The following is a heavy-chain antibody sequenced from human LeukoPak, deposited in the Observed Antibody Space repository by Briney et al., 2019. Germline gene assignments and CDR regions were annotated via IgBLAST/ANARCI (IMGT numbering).Heavy chain of an antibody. CDR3: ARNLAAAGISY. CDR1: GFTFDDYA. CDR2: ISWDGGST. Sequence: PGGSLRLSCAASGFTFDDYAMHWVRQAPGKGLEWVSLISWDGGSTYYADSVKGRFTISRDNSKNSLYLQMNSLRAEDTAVYYCARNLAAAGISYWGQGTLVTVSS. J-gene: IGHJ4*02. V-gene: IGHV3-43D*03. D-gene: IGHD6-13*01.